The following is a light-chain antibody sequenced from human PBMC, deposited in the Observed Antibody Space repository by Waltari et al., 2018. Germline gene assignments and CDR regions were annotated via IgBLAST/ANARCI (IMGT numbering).Light chain of an antibody. CDR3: QHLNSYPPT. V-gene: IGKV1-9*01. CDR2: AAS. CDR1: QGISSY. J-gene: IGKJ4*01. Sequence: DIQLTQSPSFLSASVGDSVTITCRASQGISSYLAWYQQKPGKAPKLLIYAASTLQSGVPSRFSGSGSGTEFTLTISSLQPEDFATYYCQHLNSYPPTFGGGTKVEIK.